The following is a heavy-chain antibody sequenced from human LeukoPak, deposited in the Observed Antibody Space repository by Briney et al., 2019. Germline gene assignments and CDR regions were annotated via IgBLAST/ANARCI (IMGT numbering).Heavy chain of an antibody. CDR3: AKGRSWYFPPGGYFDY. V-gene: IGHV3-30*18. CDR2: ISYDGSNK. D-gene: IGHD6-13*01. CDR1: GFTLSSYA. J-gene: IGHJ4*02. Sequence: GGSLRLSCTASGFTLSSYAMAWVRQAPGKGLDWVAVISYDGSNKYYADSVKGRFTISRDNSKNTLYLQMNSLRAEDTAVYYCAKGRSWYFPPGGYFDYWGQGTLVTVSS.